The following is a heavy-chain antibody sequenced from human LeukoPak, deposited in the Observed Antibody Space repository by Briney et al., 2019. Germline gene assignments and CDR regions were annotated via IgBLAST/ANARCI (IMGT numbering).Heavy chain of an antibody. Sequence: GGSLRLSCAASGFTFSSYSMNWVRQAPGKGLEWVSSISSSSSYIYYADSVKGRFTISRDNSKNTLYLQMNSLRAEDTAVYYCAKDDSGMATMLIDYWGQGTLVTVSS. CDR3: AKDDSGMATMLIDY. D-gene: IGHD5-24*01. V-gene: IGHV3-21*01. J-gene: IGHJ4*02. CDR2: ISSSSSYI. CDR1: GFTFSSYS.